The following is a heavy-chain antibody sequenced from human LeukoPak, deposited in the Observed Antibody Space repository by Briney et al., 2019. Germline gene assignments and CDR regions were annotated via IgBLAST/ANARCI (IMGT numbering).Heavy chain of an antibody. CDR2: TIPIFGTA. CDR1: GGTFSSYA. CDR3: AREVSPTYYDSSGYYYGELDY. V-gene: IGHV1-69*05. D-gene: IGHD3-22*01. J-gene: IGHJ4*02. Sequence: SVKVSCKASGGTFSSYAISWVRQAPGQGLEWMGGTIPIFGTANYAQKSQGRVTITTDESTSTAYMELSSLRSEDTAVYYCAREVSPTYYDSSGYYYGELDYWGQGTLVTVSS.